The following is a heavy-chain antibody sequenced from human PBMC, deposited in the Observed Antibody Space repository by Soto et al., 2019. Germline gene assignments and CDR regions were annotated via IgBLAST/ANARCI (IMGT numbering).Heavy chain of an antibody. V-gene: IGHV3-43*01. CDR1: GFRFDDYN. CDR2: ITWNGGNS. J-gene: IGHJ6*02. CDR3: ARETLSYGSALDV. Sequence: GGYLRLPCAASGFRFDDYNIHWVRQAPGKGLEWVSLITWNGGNSYYADSVKGRFTISRDGTTKSLSLQMTSLKREDTVLYFCARETLSYGSALDVWGQGT. D-gene: IGHD3-16*01.